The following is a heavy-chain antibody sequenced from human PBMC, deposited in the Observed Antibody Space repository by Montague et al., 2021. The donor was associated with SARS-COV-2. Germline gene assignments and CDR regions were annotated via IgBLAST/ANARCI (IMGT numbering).Heavy chain of an antibody. CDR2: INHSGST. CDR1: GGSFSGYY. Sequence: SETLSLTCVVYGGSFSGYYWSWIRQPPGKGLEWIGEINHSGSTNYNPSLKSRVTISVDTSKNQLSLKLSSVTAADTAVYYCARGSYSSSWYGPKYYFDYWGQGTLVTVSS. D-gene: IGHD6-13*01. V-gene: IGHV4-34*01. J-gene: IGHJ4*02. CDR3: ARGSYSSSWYGPKYYFDY.